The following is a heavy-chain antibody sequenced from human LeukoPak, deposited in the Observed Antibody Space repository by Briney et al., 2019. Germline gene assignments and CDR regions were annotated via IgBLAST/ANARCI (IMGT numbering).Heavy chain of an antibody. J-gene: IGHJ6*03. Sequence: GGSLRLSCAASGFTFSSYSMNWVRQAPGKGLEWVSSISSSSSYIYYADSVKGRFTISRDNAKNSLYLQMNSLRAEDTAVYYCARDSSSGWYGETEYYYYMDVWGKGTTVTISS. CDR1: GFTFSSYS. V-gene: IGHV3-21*01. CDR3: ARDSSSGWYGETEYYYYMDV. D-gene: IGHD6-19*01. CDR2: ISSSSSYI.